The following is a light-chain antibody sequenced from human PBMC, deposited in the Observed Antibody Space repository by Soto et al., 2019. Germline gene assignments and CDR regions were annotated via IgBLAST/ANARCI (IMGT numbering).Light chain of an antibody. V-gene: IGLV2-14*03. CDR2: HVT. Sequence: QSALTQPASVSGSPGQSITISCTGTSSDVGHYDYVSWYQQHPGKAPKLMIYHVTYRPSGVSNRYSGSKSGNSASLTISGLQADDDAAYYCCSLTTSHTYVFGSGTKLTVL. CDR1: SSDVGHYDY. J-gene: IGLJ1*01. CDR3: CSLTTSHTYV.